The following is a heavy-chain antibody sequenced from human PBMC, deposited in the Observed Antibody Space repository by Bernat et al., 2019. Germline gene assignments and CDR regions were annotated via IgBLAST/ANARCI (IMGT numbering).Heavy chain of an antibody. CDR2: IYYSGST. Sequence: QLQLQESGPGLVKPSETLSLTCTVSGGSISSSSYYWGWIRQPPGKGLEWIGSIYYSGSTYYNPSLKSRVTIAVDTSKNQFSLTLGSVTAADPSVYYCARRQRYYYGSGDAYYFDYWGQGTLVTVSS. CDR1: GGSISSSSYY. CDR3: ARRQRYYYGSGDAYYFDY. D-gene: IGHD3-10*01. V-gene: IGHV4-39*01. J-gene: IGHJ4*02.